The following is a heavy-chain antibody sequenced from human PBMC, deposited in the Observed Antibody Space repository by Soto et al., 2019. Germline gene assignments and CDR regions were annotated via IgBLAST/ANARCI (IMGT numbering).Heavy chain of an antibody. J-gene: IGHJ5*02. CDR3: TRDPLGYCSGGSCDWWFDP. V-gene: IGHV3-49*03. CDR2: IRSKAYGGTT. CDR1: GFTFGDYA. Sequence: GGSLRLSCTASGFTFGDYAMSWFRQAPGKGLEWVGFIRSKAYGGTTEYAASVKGRFTISRDDSKSIAYLQMNSLKTEDTAVYYCTRDPLGYCSGGSCDWWFDPWGQGTLVTVSS. D-gene: IGHD2-15*01.